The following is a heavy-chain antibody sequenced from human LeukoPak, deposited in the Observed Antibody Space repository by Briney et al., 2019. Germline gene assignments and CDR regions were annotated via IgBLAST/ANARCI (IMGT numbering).Heavy chain of an antibody. CDR2: TYYSGST. V-gene: IGHV4-39*07. D-gene: IGHD6-6*01. CDR3: ARGSWQLAEEVY. CDR1: GGSISSSSYY. J-gene: IGHJ4*02. Sequence: PSETLSLTCTVSGGSISSSSYYWGWIRQPPGKGLEWFGRTYYSGSTYYNPYLKSRVTISVDTSKNQFSLKLSSVTAADTAVYHCARGSWQLAEEVYWGQGTLVTVSS.